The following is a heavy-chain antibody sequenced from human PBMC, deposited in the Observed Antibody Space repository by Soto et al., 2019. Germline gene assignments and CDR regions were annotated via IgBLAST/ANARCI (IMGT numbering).Heavy chain of an antibody. CDR1: GFTFSSYA. CDR3: AKDLGLLTGGDGDY. CDR2: ISGSGGST. Sequence: EVQLLESGGGLVQPGGSLRLDCAASGFTFSSYAMSWVRQAPGKGLEGGSAISGSGGSTYYADSVKGRFTISRDNSKNTLYLQMNSLRAEDTAVYYCAKDLGLLTGGDGDYWGQGTLVTVSS. V-gene: IGHV3-23*01. J-gene: IGHJ4*02. D-gene: IGHD2-8*02.